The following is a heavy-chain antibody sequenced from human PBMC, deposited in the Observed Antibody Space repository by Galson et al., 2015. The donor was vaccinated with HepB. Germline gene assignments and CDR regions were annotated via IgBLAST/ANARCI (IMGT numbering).Heavy chain of an antibody. D-gene: IGHD6-25*01. V-gene: IGHV4-30-4*01. J-gene: IGHJ6*03. Sequence: TLSLTCTVSGGSISSGDYYWSWIRQPPGKGLEWIGYIYYSGSTYYNPSLKSRVTISVDTSKNQFSLKLSSVTAADTAVYYCARAPAASYYYYYMDVWGKGTTVTVSS. CDR3: ARAPAASYYYYYMDV. CDR2: IYYSGST. CDR1: GGSISSGDYY.